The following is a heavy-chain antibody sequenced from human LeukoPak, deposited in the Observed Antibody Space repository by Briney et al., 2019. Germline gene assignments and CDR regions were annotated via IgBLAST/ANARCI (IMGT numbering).Heavy chain of an antibody. CDR3: ARNGRRAQKDTYYAYFYYMDV. D-gene: IGHD2-8*01. CDR1: NGSISSHY. V-gene: IGHV4-59*11. Sequence: PSETLSLTCTVSNGSISSHYWSWIRQPPGKGLEWIGLIYSSGYTNYNPSLKSRVTISVDTSRNQFSLKLSSATAADTAVHYCARNGRRAQKDTYYAYFYYMDVWGKGSTVTVSS. CDR2: IYSSGYT. J-gene: IGHJ6*03.